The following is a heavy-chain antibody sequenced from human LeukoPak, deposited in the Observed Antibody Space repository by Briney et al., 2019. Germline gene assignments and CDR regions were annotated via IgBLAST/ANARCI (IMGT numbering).Heavy chain of an antibody. CDR2: INRSGST. CDR1: GGSFSGYY. V-gene: IGHV4-34*01. J-gene: IGHJ4*02. CDR3: ASPGGGYCSSTSCYGGGPFDY. Sequence: SETLSLTCAVYGGSFSGYYWSWIRQPPGKGLEWIGEINRSGSTNYNPSLKSRVTISVDTSKNQFSLKLSSVTAADTAVYYCASPGGGYCSSTSCYGGGPFDYWGQGTLVTVSS. D-gene: IGHD2-2*01.